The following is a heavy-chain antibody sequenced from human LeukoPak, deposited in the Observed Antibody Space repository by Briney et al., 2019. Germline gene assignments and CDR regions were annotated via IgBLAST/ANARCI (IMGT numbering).Heavy chain of an antibody. D-gene: IGHD3-3*01. CDR1: GYTFTSYD. Sequence: ASVKVSCKASGYTFTSYDINWVGQATGQGLDWMGCMNPNSGNTGYAQKIQCRVTMTRNTSLSTAYMELSSLRSEDTAVYYCARGGLPSYDFWSGYSFLIDYWGQGTMVTVSS. CDR3: ARGGLPSYDFWSGYSFLIDY. V-gene: IGHV1-8*01. CDR2: MNPNSGNT. J-gene: IGHJ4*02.